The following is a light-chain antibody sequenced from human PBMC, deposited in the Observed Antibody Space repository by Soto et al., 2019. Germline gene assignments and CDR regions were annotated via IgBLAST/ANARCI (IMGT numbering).Light chain of an antibody. J-gene: IGKJ1*01. CDR2: GAS. CDR1: LSVSSN. CDR3: QQYNNWWT. V-gene: IGKV3-15*01. Sequence: EIVMTQSPATLSVSPGQRATLSCRASLSVSSNLAWYQQKPGQAPRLLIYGASTRATGIPARFSGSGSGTEFTLTISSLQSEDFAVYYCQQYNNWWTFGQGPKVEIK.